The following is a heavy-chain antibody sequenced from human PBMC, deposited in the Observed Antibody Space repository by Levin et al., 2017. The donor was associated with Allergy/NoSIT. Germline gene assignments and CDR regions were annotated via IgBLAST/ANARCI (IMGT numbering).Heavy chain of an antibody. D-gene: IGHD1-1*01. CDR2: VNPNNGDT. J-gene: IGHJ4*02. CDR3: AALLHGTFDY. V-gene: IGHV1-2*02. CDR1: GPNFTAFY. Sequence: GESLKISCKASGPNFTAFYIHWVRQAPGHGLEWMGWVNPNNGDTNYAQKFQGRVMMTRDTSVNTVYMELSRLTFDDTAVYYCAALLHGTFDYWGQGTLVTVSS.